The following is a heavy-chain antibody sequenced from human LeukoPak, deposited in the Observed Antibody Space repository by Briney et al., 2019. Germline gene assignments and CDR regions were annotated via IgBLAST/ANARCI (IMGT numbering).Heavy chain of an antibody. J-gene: IGHJ4*02. CDR3: ARRVDSYWFFDY. CDR1: GSSFTNYW. CDR2: IYPGDSNT. V-gene: IGHV5-51*01. D-gene: IGHD1-26*01. Sequence: GASLQISCKGSGSSFTNYWIGWVRQLPGKGLEWMGIIYPGDSNTRYIPSFQGQVTISADKSINTAYLQWTSLKASDTAMYYCARRVDSYWFFDYWGQGTLVTVPS.